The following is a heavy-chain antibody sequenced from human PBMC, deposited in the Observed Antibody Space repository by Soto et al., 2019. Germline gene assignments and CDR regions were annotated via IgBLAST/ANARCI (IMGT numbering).Heavy chain of an antibody. Sequence: QVQLVQSGAEVKKPGSSVKVYCKASGGTFSSYAISWVRQAPGQGLEWMGGMIPIFGTANYAQKFQGRVTITADESTSPAYMELSSLRSEDTAVYYCSSWPYYGSGGVGAGGFDPWGQGTLVTVSS. D-gene: IGHD3-10*01. CDR2: MIPIFGTA. CDR3: SSWPYYGSGGVGAGGFDP. CDR1: GGTFSSYA. J-gene: IGHJ5*02. V-gene: IGHV1-69*01.